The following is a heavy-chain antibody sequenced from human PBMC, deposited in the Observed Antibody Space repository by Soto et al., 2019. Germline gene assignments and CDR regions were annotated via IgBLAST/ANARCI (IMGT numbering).Heavy chain of an antibody. Sequence: QAGGSLRLSCAASGFTFSSYGMHWVRQAPGKGLEWVAVISYDGSNKYYADSVKGRFTISRDNSKNTLYLQMNSLRAADTAVYYCAKDRKPRRGYTPLGMDVWGQGTTVTVSS. CDR3: AKDRKPRRGYTPLGMDV. J-gene: IGHJ6*02. V-gene: IGHV3-30*18. CDR2: ISYDGSNK. CDR1: GFTFSSYG. D-gene: IGHD5-18*01.